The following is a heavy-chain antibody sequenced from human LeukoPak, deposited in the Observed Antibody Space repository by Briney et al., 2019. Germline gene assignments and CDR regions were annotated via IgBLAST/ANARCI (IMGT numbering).Heavy chain of an antibody. J-gene: IGHJ4*02. CDR1: GYTFTGYY. V-gene: IGHV1-2*02. CDR2: INPNSGGT. D-gene: IGHD1-26*01. CDR3: ARDLQWELLLGMNY. Sequence: ASVKVSCKASGYTFTGYYMHWVRQAPGQGLEWMGWINPNSGGTNYAQKFQGRVTMTRDTSISTAYMELSRLRSDDTAVYYCARDLQWELLLGMNYWGQGTLVTVSS.